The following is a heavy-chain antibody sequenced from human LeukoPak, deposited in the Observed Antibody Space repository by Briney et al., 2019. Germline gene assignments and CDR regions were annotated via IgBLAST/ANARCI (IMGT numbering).Heavy chain of an antibody. Sequence: GASVKVSCKASGYSSTDYYIYWVRQAPGQGVEWMGWIKPNSGDTNYVQKFEGRVTMTRDTSISTAYMELSSLRSDDTAVYYCATKKYSGSFYAFWGQGTLVTVSS. CDR2: IKPNSGDT. J-gene: IGHJ4*02. CDR1: GYSSTDYY. D-gene: IGHD1-26*01. V-gene: IGHV1-2*02. CDR3: ATKKYSGSFYAF.